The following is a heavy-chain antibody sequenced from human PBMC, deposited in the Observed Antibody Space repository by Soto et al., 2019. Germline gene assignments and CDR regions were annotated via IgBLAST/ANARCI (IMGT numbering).Heavy chain of an antibody. V-gene: IGHV3-30-3*01. CDR1: GFTFSSYN. CDR2: ISYDDGSNK. CDR3: VRNTAVAGTPEFDY. Sequence: QVQLVESGGGVVQPGRSLRLSCAASGFTFSSYNMHWVRRAPGKGLEWVALISYDDGSNKYYADSVKGRFTISRDNSKSTLYLQMNSLRLEDTAVYYCVRNTAVAGTPEFDYWGQGTLVTVSS. D-gene: IGHD6-19*01. J-gene: IGHJ4*02.